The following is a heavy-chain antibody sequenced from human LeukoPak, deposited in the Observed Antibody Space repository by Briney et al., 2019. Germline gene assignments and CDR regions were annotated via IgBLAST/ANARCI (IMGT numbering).Heavy chain of an antibody. D-gene: IGHD1-26*01. Sequence: SVRVSCKASGGSFTDYVMTWARQAPGQGLEWMGGIIPLFGTPKYEQKFQGRVTITTDESTTTAYMELSSLTSEDTAVYYCAKEHMVGVTTRGFDYWGQGTLVTVTS. CDR3: AKEHMVGVTTRGFDY. CDR1: GGSFTDYV. J-gene: IGHJ4*02. V-gene: IGHV1-69*05. CDR2: IIPLFGTP.